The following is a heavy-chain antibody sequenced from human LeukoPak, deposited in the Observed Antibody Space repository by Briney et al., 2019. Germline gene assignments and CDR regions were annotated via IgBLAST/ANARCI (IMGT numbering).Heavy chain of an antibody. V-gene: IGHV1-46*01. CDR3: ARSARSYSSSWYIASWFDP. CDR1: GYTFTSYY. Sequence: ASVKLSCKASGYTFTSYYMHWVRQAPGQGLEWMEIINPSGGSTSYAQKFQGRVTMTRDTSTSTVYMELSSLRSEDTAVYYCARSARSYSSSWYIASWFDPWGQGTLVTVSS. J-gene: IGHJ5*02. CDR2: INPSGGST. D-gene: IGHD6-13*01.